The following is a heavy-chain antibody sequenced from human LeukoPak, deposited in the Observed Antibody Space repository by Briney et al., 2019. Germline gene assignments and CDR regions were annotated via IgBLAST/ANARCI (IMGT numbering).Heavy chain of an antibody. CDR1: GGSFSDCP. CDR3: VRPDRIFGVPAAFDA. Sequence: GASVKVSCKASGGSFSDCPINWVRQAPGQGLEWLGGIIPKYSASNYAQAFQGRVTITADESTNTVYMEMSGLGPDDTAVYYCVRPDRIFGVPAAFDAWGQGTLVAVSS. CDR2: IIPKYSAS. D-gene: IGHD3-3*02. V-gene: IGHV1-69*13. J-gene: IGHJ3*01.